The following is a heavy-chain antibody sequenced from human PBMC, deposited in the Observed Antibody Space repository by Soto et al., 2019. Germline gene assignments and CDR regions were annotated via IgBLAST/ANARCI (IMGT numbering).Heavy chain of an antibody. Sequence: SETLSLTCTVSGGSISGGFFWTWIRQHPGKGLEWIGYISYSGSTYYNPSLKSRVTISVDTSKTHFSLKLSSATAADTAVYYCARRVVNDAFDIWGQGTTVTVSS. CDR2: ISYSGST. V-gene: IGHV4-31*03. J-gene: IGHJ3*02. CDR1: GGSISGGFF. CDR3: ARRVVNDAFDI.